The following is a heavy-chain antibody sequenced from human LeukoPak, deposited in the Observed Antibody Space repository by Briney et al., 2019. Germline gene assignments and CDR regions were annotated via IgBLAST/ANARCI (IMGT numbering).Heavy chain of an antibody. CDR1: GGSISSSSCF. CDR3: ARHVYRYGARLFDD. Sequence: PSETLLIICTVSGGSISSSSCFWCWLRQPPGKGLEWIGSIYYSGSTYYNPSLKSRVTISVDTSKNQFSLKLSSVTAADTAVYYCARHVYRYGARLFDDWGQGSLVTVSS. CDR2: IYYSGST. J-gene: IGHJ4*01. V-gene: IGHV4-39*01. D-gene: IGHD3-16*02.